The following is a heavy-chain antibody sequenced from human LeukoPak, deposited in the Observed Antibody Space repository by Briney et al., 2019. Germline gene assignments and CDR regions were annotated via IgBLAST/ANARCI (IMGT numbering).Heavy chain of an antibody. J-gene: IGHJ5*02. D-gene: IGHD6-6*01. CDR2: IYYSGST. CDR3: ARRTAARPNRLDP. CDR1: GGSISSSSYY. Sequence: SETLSLTCTVSGGSISSSSYYWGWIRQPPGKGLEWIGSIYYSGSTYYNPSLKSRVTISVDTSKNQFSLKLSSVTAADTAVYYCARRTAARPNRLDPWGQGTLVTVSS. V-gene: IGHV4-39*01.